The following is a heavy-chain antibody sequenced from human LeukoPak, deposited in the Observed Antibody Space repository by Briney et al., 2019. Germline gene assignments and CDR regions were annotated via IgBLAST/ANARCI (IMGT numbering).Heavy chain of an antibody. CDR3: AKKKGGGGWYFGAFDI. D-gene: IGHD6-19*01. J-gene: IGHJ3*02. CDR2: ISGSGGST. V-gene: IGHV3-23*01. CDR1: GFTFSSYD. Sequence: GGSLRLSCAASGFTFSSYDMSWVRQAPGKGLEWVSAISGSGGSTYYADSVKGRFTISRDNSKNTLYLQMNSLRAEDTAVYYCAKKKGGGGWYFGAFDIWGQGTMVTVSS.